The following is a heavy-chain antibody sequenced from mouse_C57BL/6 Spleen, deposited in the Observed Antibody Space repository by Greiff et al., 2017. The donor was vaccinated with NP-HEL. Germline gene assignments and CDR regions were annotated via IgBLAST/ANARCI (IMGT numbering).Heavy chain of an antibody. CDR1: GYAFSSYW. D-gene: IGHD1-1*01. CDR3: ARWHYGSTSYFDY. V-gene: IGHV1-80*01. CDR2: IYPGDGDT. J-gene: IGHJ2*01. Sequence: QVQLKQSGAELVKPGASVKISCKASGYAFSSYWMNWVKQRPGKGLEWIGQIYPGDGDTNYNGKFKGKATLTADKSSSTAYMQLSSLTSEDSAVYFCARWHYGSTSYFDYWGQGTTLTVSS.